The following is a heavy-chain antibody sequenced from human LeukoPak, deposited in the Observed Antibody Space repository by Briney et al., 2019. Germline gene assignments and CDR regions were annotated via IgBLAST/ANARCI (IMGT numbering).Heavy chain of an antibody. Sequence: SETLSLTCTVSGGSISSRNYYWSWVRQPAGKGLEWIGRIYTSGSTSYNPSLKSRVTISIDTSKNQFSLRLRSATAADTAIYYCARDPPPAWTLATFSSHWYFDLWGRGTLVTVSS. J-gene: IGHJ2*01. CDR1: GGSISSRNYY. D-gene: IGHD5-24*01. CDR2: IYTSGST. V-gene: IGHV4-61*02. CDR3: ARDPPPAWTLATFSSHWYFDL.